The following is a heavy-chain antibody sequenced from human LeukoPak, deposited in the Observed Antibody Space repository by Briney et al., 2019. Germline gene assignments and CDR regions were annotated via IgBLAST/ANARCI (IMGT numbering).Heavy chain of an antibody. J-gene: IGHJ3*02. CDR3: ARDIAFYCSSTSCYSDALDI. V-gene: IGHV3-48*02. CDR1: GLTFSIYS. Sequence: GGSLRLSCAASGLTFSIYSMNWVRQAPGKGLEWVSYISGSSNTIYYADSVKGRFTISRDNAKNSLYLQMNSLRDEVTAVYYCARDIAFYCSSTSCYSDALDIWGQGTMVTVSS. D-gene: IGHD2-2*01. CDR2: ISGSSNTI.